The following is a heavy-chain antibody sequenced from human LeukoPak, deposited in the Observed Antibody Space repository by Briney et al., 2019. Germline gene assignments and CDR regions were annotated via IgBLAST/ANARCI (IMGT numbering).Heavy chain of an antibody. J-gene: IGHJ4*02. Sequence: EASVKVSCKASGGTFSSYGISWVRQAPGQGLEWMGWISAYNGNTNYAQKLQGRVTMTTDTSTSTAYMELRSLRSDDTAVYYCARVAVAGSYRGVFDYWGQGTLVTVSS. V-gene: IGHV1-18*01. D-gene: IGHD6-19*01. CDR1: GGTFSSYG. CDR3: ARVAVAGSYRGVFDY. CDR2: ISAYNGNT.